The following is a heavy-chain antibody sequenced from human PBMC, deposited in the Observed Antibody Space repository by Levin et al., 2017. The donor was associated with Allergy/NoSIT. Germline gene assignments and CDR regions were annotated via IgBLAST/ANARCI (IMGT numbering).Heavy chain of an antibody. Sequence: PGGSLRPSCAASGFTFSSYALSWVRQAPGQGLEWVSAIYVSADSTYYSDSVKGRFTISRDSSKNTLYLHMSSLRAEDTAVYYCARSSRGYGTFDSWGQGTLVTVSS. CDR2: IYVSADST. CDR3: ARSSRGYGTFDS. V-gene: IGHV3-23*01. J-gene: IGHJ4*02. CDR1: GFTFSSYA. D-gene: IGHD5-12*01.